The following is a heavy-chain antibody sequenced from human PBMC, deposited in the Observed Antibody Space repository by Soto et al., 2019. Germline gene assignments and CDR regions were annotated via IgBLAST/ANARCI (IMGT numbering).Heavy chain of an antibody. D-gene: IGHD6-13*01. CDR3: ARGPHRAAAGRYNWFDP. CDR2: IIPIFGTA. CDR1: GGTFSRHA. V-gene: IGHV1-69*01. J-gene: IGHJ5*02. Sequence: QVQLVQSGAEVRKPGSSVKVSCKASGGTFSRHAISWVRQAPGQGLEWMGGIIPIFGTANHAQKFQGRVTIIADESTSTVYMELSSLRSEDTAMYYCARGPHRAAAGRYNWFDPWGQGTLVTVSS.